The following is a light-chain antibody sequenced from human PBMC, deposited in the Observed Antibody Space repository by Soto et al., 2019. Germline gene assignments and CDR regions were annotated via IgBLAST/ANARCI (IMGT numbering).Light chain of an antibody. J-gene: IGLJ3*02. CDR1: SSDVGSYNL. CDR3: CSYARSSTFVWV. CDR2: EDS. V-gene: IGLV2-23*02. Sequence: QSALTQPASVSGSPGQSITISCTGTSSDVGSYNLVSWYQQHPGKAPKLMIYEDSKRPSGVSDRFSGSKSGDTASLTISGLQVEDEADYYCCSYARSSTFVWVFGGGTKLTVL.